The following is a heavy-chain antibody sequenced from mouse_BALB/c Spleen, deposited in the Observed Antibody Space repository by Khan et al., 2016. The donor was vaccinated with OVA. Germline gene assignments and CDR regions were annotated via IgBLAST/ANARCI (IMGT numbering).Heavy chain of an antibody. CDR2: INTYTGEP. CDR3: ARMKPYWYFDV. CDR1: GYTFTNYG. Sequence: QIQLVQSGPELKKPGETVKISCKASGYTFTNYGMNWVKQAPGKGLKWMGGINTYTGEPTYADDFKGRFAFSLETSASTASLQINNLKSEDTATYFCARMKPYWYFDVWGAGTTVTVSS. J-gene: IGHJ1*01. V-gene: IGHV9-3-1*01.